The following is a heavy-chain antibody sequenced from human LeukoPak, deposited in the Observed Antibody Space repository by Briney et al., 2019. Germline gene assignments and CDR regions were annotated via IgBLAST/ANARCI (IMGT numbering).Heavy chain of an antibody. J-gene: IGHJ4*02. D-gene: IGHD1-26*01. CDR2: INHSGST. CDR3: ASFGGNYPFDY. V-gene: IGHV4-34*01. CDR1: GGSFSGYY. Sequence: PSETLSLTCAVYGGSFSGYYWSWIRQPPGKGLEWIGEINHSGSTNYNPSLKSRVTISVDTSKNQFSLKLSSVTAADTAVYYCASFGGNYPFDYWGQGTLVTVSS.